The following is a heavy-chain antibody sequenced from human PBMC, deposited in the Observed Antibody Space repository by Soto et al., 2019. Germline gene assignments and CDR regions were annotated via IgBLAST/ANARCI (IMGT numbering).Heavy chain of an antibody. Sequence: EVQLLESGGGLVQPGGSLRLSCAASGFTFSSYAMSWVRQAPGKGLEWVSDISGSGGSTYYADSVKGRFTISSDNYKKQMFLQMNSLIAEDTAVYYCAKDRGKPGTTVRFDPWGQGTLVTVSS. D-gene: IGHD1-1*01. CDR3: AKDRGKPGTTVRFDP. J-gene: IGHJ5*02. CDR1: GFTFSSYA. CDR2: ISGSGGST. V-gene: IGHV3-23*01.